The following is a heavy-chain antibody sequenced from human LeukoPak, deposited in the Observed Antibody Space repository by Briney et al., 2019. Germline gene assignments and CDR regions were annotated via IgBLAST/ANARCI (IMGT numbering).Heavy chain of an antibody. D-gene: IGHD2-2*01. Sequence: GGPLRLSCTASGFTVADFAVSWVRQAPGQGLQWIGLIRTEAVGGATEYATSVRGRFTVSRDDSKGIAYLQMNSLKTEDTGVYYCARMMPGMDVWGQGTTATVSS. CDR2: IRTEAVGGAT. J-gene: IGHJ6*02. CDR3: ARMMPGMDV. V-gene: IGHV3-49*04. CDR1: GFTVADFA.